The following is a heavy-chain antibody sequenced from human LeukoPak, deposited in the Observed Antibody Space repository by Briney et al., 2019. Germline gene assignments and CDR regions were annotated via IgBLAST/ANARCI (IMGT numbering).Heavy chain of an antibody. V-gene: IGHV3-23*01. CDR1: GFTFSSYA. Sequence: PGGSLRLSCAASGFTFSSYAMSWVRQAPGKGLEWVSAISGSGGSRYYADSVKGRFTISRDNSKNTLYLQMNSLRAEDTAVYYCAKDFSYYYDSSGYYCDYWGQGTLVTVSS. J-gene: IGHJ4*02. D-gene: IGHD3-22*01. CDR2: ISGSGGSR. CDR3: AKDFSYYYDSSGYYCDY.